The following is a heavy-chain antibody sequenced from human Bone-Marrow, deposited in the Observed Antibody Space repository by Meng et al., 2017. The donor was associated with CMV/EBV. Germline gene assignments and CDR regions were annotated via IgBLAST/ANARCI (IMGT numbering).Heavy chain of an antibody. CDR3: ARGTRHPALSGYYYGMDV. D-gene: IGHD1/OR15-1a*01. J-gene: IGHJ6*02. V-gene: IGHV3-30*04. CDR1: GFTFSNYA. Sequence: GESLKISCAASGFTFSNYAMHWVRQAPGKGLEWVVVISDDGSNKQYAGSVKGRFTISRDNSKNTLHLQMSSLRVENTAVYFCARGTRHPALSGYYYGMDVWGQGTAVTVSS. CDR2: ISDDGSNK.